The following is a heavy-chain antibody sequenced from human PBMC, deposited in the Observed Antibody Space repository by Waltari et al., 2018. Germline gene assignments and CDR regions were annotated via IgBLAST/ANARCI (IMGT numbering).Heavy chain of an antibody. V-gene: IGHV1-69*01. CDR1: GGTFSSYA. CDR3: VRAGGRFGELLRLYYYGMDV. J-gene: IGHJ6*02. D-gene: IGHD3-10*01. CDR2: IIPIFGTA. Sequence: QVQLVQSGAEVKKPGSSVKVSCKASGGTFSSYAISWVRQAPGQGLEWMGGIIPIFGTANYAQKFQGRVTITADESTSTAYMELSSLRSEDTAVYYCVRAGGRFGELLRLYYYGMDVWGQGTTVTVSS.